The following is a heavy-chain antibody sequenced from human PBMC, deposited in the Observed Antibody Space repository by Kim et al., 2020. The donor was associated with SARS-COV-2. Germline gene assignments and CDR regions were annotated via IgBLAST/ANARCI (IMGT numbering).Heavy chain of an antibody. CDR3: ARAMGITIFGGVIVNWFDP. CDR1: GGSISSGGYY. V-gene: IGHV4-31*03. Sequence: SETLSLTCTVSGGSISSGGYYWSWIRQHPGKGLEWIGYIYYSGSTYYNPSLKSRVTISVDTSKNQFSLKLSSVTAADTAVYYCARAMGITIFGGVIVNWFDPWGQGTLLTVSS. D-gene: IGHD3-3*01. J-gene: IGHJ5*02. CDR2: IYYSGST.